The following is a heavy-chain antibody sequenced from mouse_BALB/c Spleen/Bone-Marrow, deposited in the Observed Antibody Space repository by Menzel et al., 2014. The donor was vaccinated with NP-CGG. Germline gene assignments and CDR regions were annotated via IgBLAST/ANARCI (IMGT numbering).Heavy chain of an antibody. V-gene: IGHV1-20*02. CDR2: INPYNGDT. CDR3: AREGGYYYGSSSYFDV. D-gene: IGHD1-1*01. CDR1: GYSFTGYF. Sequence: EVQVVESGPELVKPGASVKISCKASGYSFTGYFMNWVMQSHGKSLEWIGRINPYNGDTFYNQKFKGKATLTVDKSSSTAHMELRSLASEDSAVYYCAREGGYYYGSSSYFDVWGAGTTVTVSS. J-gene: IGHJ1*01.